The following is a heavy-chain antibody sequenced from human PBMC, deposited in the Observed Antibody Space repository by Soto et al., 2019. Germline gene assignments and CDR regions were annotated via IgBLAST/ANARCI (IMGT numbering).Heavy chain of an antibody. CDR1: GGSFTTYY. Sequence: QVQLHQWGAGLLKPSETLSLTCAVYGGSFTTYYWSWIRQSPGQGLEWIGEINHSGFTNYNPSLESRVTTSVDTSKTQFSLKLRSVTAADTAIYYCARRYCSDSYCSYFDYWGRGTLVSVSS. V-gene: IGHV4-34*01. CDR3: ARRYCSDSYCSYFDY. D-gene: IGHD2-15*01. CDR2: INHSGFT. J-gene: IGHJ4*02.